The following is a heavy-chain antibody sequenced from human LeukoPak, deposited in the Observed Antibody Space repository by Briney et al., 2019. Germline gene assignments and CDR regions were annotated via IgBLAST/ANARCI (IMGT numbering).Heavy chain of an antibody. J-gene: IGHJ4*02. CDR3: ARSRDGYNYNPDY. V-gene: IGHV4-59*12. CDR2: IYYSGST. D-gene: IGHD5-24*01. Sequence: SETLSLTCTVSGGSISSYYWSWIRQPPGKGLEWIGSIYYSGSTYYNPSLKSRVTISVDTSKNQFSLKLSSVTAADTAVYYCARSRDGYNYNPDYWGQGTLVTVSS. CDR1: GGSISSYY.